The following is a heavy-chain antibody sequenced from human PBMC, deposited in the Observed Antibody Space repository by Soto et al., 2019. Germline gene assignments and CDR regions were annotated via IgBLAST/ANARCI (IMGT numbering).Heavy chain of an antibody. CDR3: ATVDTAMVYYYYGMDV. Sequence: QAQLVQSGAEVKKPGSSVKVSCKASGGTFSSYAISWVRQAPGQGLEWMGGIIPIFGTANYAQKFQGRVTITADESTSTAYMELSSLRSEDTAVYYCATVDTAMVYYYYGMDVWGQGTRVTVSS. D-gene: IGHD5-18*01. J-gene: IGHJ6*02. CDR2: IIPIFGTA. CDR1: GGTFSSYA. V-gene: IGHV1-69*12.